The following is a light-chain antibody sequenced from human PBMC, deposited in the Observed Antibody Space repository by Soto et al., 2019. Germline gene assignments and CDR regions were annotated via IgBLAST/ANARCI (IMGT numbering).Light chain of an antibody. CDR3: QQSYSTLLT. Sequence: DIQMTQSPSSLSASVGDRVTITCRASQSIANYLNWYQQKPGTAPKLLIFAASSLQSGVPSRFSGSGSGTDFTLTISSLQPEDFATYYCQQSYSTLLTFGGGTKVDI. V-gene: IGKV1-39*01. CDR1: QSIANY. J-gene: IGKJ4*01. CDR2: AAS.